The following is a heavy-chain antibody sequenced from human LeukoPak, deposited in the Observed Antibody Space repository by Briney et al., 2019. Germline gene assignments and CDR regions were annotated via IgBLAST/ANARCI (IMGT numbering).Heavy chain of an antibody. CDR1: GDRVSSNSAA. J-gene: IGHJ6*02. CDR2: TYYRSKWYN. CDR3: ARRGPAGSSSSGMDV. Sequence: SQTLSLTCAISGDRVSSNSAAWNWIRQSPSRGLEWLGRTYYRSKWYNDYVVSVKGRITIKSDTSKNQFSLQLNSVTPEDTAVYYCARRGPAGSSSSGMDVWGQGTTVTVSS. V-gene: IGHV6-1*01. D-gene: IGHD6-6*01.